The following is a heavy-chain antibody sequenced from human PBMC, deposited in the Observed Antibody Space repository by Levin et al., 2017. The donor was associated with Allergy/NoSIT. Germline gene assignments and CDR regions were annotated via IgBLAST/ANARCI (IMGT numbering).Heavy chain of an antibody. CDR3: ARGWAVAGGRREGFDY. Sequence: SETLSLTCAVDGGSFSDYYWTWIRQPPGKGLEWIGEIYHSGSTNYNPSLKSRVTISVDTSKDQFSLNLRSVTAADPAVYYCARGWAVAGGRREGFDYWGQGTLVTVSS. CDR2: IYHSGST. J-gene: IGHJ4*02. CDR1: GGSFSDYY. V-gene: IGHV4-34*01. D-gene: IGHD6-19*01.